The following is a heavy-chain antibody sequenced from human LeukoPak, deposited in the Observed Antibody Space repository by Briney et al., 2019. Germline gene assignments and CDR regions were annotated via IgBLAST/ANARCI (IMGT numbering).Heavy chain of an antibody. CDR2: ISAYNGNT. Sequence: EASVKVSCKASGYTFTSYGISWVRQAPVQGLEWMGWISAYNGNTNYAQKLQGRVTMTTDTSTSTAYMELRSLRSDDTAVYYCARDLPAAGGDAFDIWGQGTTVTVSS. CDR3: ARDLPAAGGDAFDI. J-gene: IGHJ3*02. D-gene: IGHD6-13*01. V-gene: IGHV1-18*01. CDR1: GYTFTSYG.